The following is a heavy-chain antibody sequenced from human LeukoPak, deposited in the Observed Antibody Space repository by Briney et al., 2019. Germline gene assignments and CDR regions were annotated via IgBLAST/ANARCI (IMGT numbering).Heavy chain of an antibody. D-gene: IGHD3-10*01. CDR1: GGTFSSYA. V-gene: IGHV1-69*06. CDR3: SRQLGEPHPDGYYYYYMDV. J-gene: IGHJ6*03. CDR2: IIPIFGTT. Sequence: SVKVSCTTSGGTFSSYAITWVRQTPGQGLEWMGGIIPIFGTTNYAQKFQDRVTITADKSTSTAYMKLSSLRSEDTAVYYCSRQLGEPHPDGYYYYYMDVWGKGTTVTVSS.